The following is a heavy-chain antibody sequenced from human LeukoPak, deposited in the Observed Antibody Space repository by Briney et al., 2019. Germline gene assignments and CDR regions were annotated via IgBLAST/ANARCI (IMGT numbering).Heavy chain of an antibody. J-gene: IGHJ5*02. V-gene: IGHV4-34*01. CDR3: ARLSAAIPRWFDL. Sequence: SETLSLTCAVYGGSFSGYYWSWIRQPPGKGLEWIGEMNHSGSAKYNPSLKSRVTISVDTSKNQFSLKLSSVTAADTAVYYCARLSAAIPRWFDLWGQGTLVTVSA. CDR2: MNHSGSA. D-gene: IGHD2-2*02. CDR1: GGSFSGYY.